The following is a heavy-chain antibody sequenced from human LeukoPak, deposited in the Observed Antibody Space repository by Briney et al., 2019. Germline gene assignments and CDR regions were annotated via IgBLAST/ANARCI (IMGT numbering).Heavy chain of an antibody. D-gene: IGHD1-26*01. V-gene: IGHV4-34*01. J-gene: IGHJ4*02. CDR3: ARGQTIVGATGDF. CDR2: INHSGST. Sequence: SETLSLTCAVYGGSFSGYYWSWIRQPPGKGLEWIGEINHSGSTNYNPSLKSRVTISVDTSKNQFSLKLSSATAADTAVYYCARGQTIVGATGDFWGQGTLVTVSS. CDR1: GGSFSGYY.